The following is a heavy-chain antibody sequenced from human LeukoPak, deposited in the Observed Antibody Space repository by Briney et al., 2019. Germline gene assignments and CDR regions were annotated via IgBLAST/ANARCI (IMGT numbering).Heavy chain of an antibody. CDR1: GFTFSSYS. CDR3: ARRSGSYFDY. Sequence: PGGSLRLSCAACGFTFSSYSMNWVRQAPGKGLEWVSYISSSSSTIYYADSVKGRFTISRDNAKNSLYLQMNSLRAEDTAVYYCARRSGSYFDYWGQGTLVTVSS. V-gene: IGHV3-48*01. CDR2: ISSSSSTI. D-gene: IGHD1-26*01. J-gene: IGHJ4*02.